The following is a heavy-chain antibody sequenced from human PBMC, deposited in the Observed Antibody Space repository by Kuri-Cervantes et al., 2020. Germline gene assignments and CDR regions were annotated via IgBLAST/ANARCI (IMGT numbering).Heavy chain of an antibody. D-gene: IGHD1-26*01. CDR1: GFPLSTSGVG. Sequence: SGPTLVKPTQTLTLTCTFSGFPLSTSGVGVGWIRQPPGKALEWLALMYWDDDKRYSPSLKSRLTITKDTSKNQVVLTMTNMDPVDTATYYCARSLSGSSYYYYYGMDVWGQGTTVTVSS. V-gene: IGHV2-5*02. J-gene: IGHJ6*02. CDR3: ARSLSGSSYYYYYGMDV. CDR2: MYWDDDK.